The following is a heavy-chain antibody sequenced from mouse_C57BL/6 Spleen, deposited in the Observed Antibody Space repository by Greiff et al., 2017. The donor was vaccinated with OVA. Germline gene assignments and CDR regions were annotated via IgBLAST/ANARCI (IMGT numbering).Heavy chain of an antibody. J-gene: IGHJ2*01. Sequence: QVQLQQPGAELVRPGSSVKLSCKASGYTFTSYWMHWVKQRPIQGLEWIGNIDPSDSETHYNQKFKDKATLTVDKSSSTAYMQLSSLTSKDSAVYYCARGETTVRFDYWGQGTTLTVSS. CDR1: GYTFTSYW. V-gene: IGHV1-52*01. CDR3: ARGETTVRFDY. CDR2: IDPSDSET. D-gene: IGHD1-1*01.